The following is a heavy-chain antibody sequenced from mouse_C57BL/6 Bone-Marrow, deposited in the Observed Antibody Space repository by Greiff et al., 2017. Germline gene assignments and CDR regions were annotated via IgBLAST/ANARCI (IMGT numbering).Heavy chain of an antibody. J-gene: IGHJ3*01. CDR2: ISSGSSTI. CDR3: ARAYGSRSAWFAY. CDR1: GFTFSDYG. V-gene: IGHV5-17*01. D-gene: IGHD1-1*01. Sequence: EVKLMESGGGLVKPGGSLKLSCAASGFTFSDYGMHWVRQAPEKGLEWVAYISSGSSTIYYADTVKGRFTISRDKAKNTLFLQMTSLRSEDTAMYYCARAYGSRSAWFAYWGQGTLVTVSA.